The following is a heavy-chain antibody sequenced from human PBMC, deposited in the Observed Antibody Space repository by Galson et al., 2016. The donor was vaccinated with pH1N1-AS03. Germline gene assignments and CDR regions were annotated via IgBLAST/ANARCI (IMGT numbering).Heavy chain of an antibody. Sequence: SLRLSCAGSGFLVSNYAMSWVRQAPGKGPEWVANMNQDGSVINYVESVKGRFTVSRDNAKSSLFLQMNSLRVEDTAVYYCARDLGGYDPFVYWGQGTRVTVSS. V-gene: IGHV3-7*01. D-gene: IGHD5-12*01. CDR3: ARDLGGYDPFVY. CDR2: MNQDGSVI. CDR1: GFLVSNYA. J-gene: IGHJ4*02.